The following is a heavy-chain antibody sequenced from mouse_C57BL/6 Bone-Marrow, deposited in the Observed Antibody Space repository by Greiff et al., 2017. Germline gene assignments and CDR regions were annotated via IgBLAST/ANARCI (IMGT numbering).Heavy chain of an antibody. D-gene: IGHD2-3*01. CDR3: ARTRDYDDYVRCCAMDY. J-gene: IGHJ4*01. CDR2: IDPSDSYT. Sequence: VKLQQPGAELVMPGASVKLSCKASGYTFTSYWMHWVKQRPGQGLEWIGEIDPSDSYTNYNQKFKGKSTLTVDKSSSTAYLQLSSLTSEDSAVYYCARTRDYDDYVRCCAMDYWGQGTTVTVSS. V-gene: IGHV1-69*01. CDR1: GYTFTSYW.